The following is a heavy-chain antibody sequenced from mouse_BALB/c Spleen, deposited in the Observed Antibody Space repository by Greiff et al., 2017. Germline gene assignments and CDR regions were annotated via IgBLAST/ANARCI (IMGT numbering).Heavy chain of an antibody. CDR1: GYTFTSYW. J-gene: IGHJ4*01. CDR2: IYPGDGDT. Sequence: VQLQQSGAELARPGASVKLSCKASGYTFTSYWMQWVKQRPGQGLEWIGAIYPGDGDTRYTQKFKGKATLTADKSSRTAYMQLSSLASEDSAVYYCAREFYYGSSYVGGAMDYWGQGTSVTVSS. V-gene: IGHV1-87*01. CDR3: AREFYYGSSYVGGAMDY. D-gene: IGHD1-1*01.